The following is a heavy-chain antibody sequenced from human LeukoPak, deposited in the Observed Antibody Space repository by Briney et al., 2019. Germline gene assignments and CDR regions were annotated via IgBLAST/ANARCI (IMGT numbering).Heavy chain of an antibody. Sequence: PSQTLSLTCTVSGGSISSGDYYWSWIRQPPGKGLEWIGYIYYSGSTYYNPSLKSRVTISVDTSKNQFSLKPSSVTAAATAVYYCARWAERGGYSYGLYYFDYWGQGTLVTVSS. CDR2: IYYSGST. V-gene: IGHV4-30-4*01. CDR3: ARWAERGGYSYGLYYFDY. D-gene: IGHD5-18*01. J-gene: IGHJ4*02. CDR1: GGSISSGDYY.